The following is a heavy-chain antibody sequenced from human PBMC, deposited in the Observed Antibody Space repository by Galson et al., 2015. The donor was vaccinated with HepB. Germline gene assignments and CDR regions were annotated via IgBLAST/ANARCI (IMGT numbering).Heavy chain of an antibody. D-gene: IGHD6-19*01. Sequence: SLRLSCAASGFTFSSYWMSWVRQAPGKGLEWVANIKQDGSEKYYVDSVKGRFTISRDNAKNSLYLQMNSLRAEDTAVYYCAREGSGWSLNWFDPWGQGTLVTVSS. V-gene: IGHV3-7*03. CDR3: AREGSGWSLNWFDP. CDR2: IKQDGSEK. CDR1: GFTFSSYW. J-gene: IGHJ5*02.